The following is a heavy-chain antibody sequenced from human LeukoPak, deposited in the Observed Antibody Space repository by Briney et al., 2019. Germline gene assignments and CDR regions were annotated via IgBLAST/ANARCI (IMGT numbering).Heavy chain of an antibody. CDR3: ARVYGSGSYDY. CDR1: GGSISSGSYY. Sequence: PSETLSLTCTVSGGSISSGSYYWNWIRQPAGKGLEWIGRIYTSGSTNYNPSLKSRVTVSVDTSKNQFSLKLSSVTAADTAVYYCARVYGSGSYDYWGQGTLVTVSS. J-gene: IGHJ4*02. D-gene: IGHD3-10*01. CDR2: IYTSGST. V-gene: IGHV4-61*02.